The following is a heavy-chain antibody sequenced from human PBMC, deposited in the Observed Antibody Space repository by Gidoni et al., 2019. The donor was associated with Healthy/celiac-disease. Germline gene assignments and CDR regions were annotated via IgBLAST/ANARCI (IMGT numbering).Heavy chain of an antibody. Sequence: EVQLVESGGGLVKPGGSLRLPCEASGFTFSRYTMNWVRQAPGKGLEWVSSISSSSSYIYYADSVKGRFTISRDNAKNSLYLQRNSLRAEDTAVYYCARITMIVGYDYWGQGTLVTVSS. J-gene: IGHJ4*02. D-gene: IGHD3-22*01. CDR1: GFTFSRYT. V-gene: IGHV3-21*01. CDR2: ISSSSSYI. CDR3: ARITMIVGYDY.